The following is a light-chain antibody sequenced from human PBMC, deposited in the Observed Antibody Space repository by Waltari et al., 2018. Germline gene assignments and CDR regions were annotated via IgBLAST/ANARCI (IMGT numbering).Light chain of an antibody. CDR3: QKYDFLPAT. Sequence: DIVLTQSPGTLSLSPRGIASLPCRASQGVGKYLAWYQQRPGQAPRLLLYHTSIRATGIPDRFSGSGSGTDFSLTISRLEPEDFAVYYCQKYDFLPATFGQGTTVEIK. J-gene: IGKJ1*01. CDR1: QGVGKY. V-gene: IGKV3-20*01. CDR2: HTS.